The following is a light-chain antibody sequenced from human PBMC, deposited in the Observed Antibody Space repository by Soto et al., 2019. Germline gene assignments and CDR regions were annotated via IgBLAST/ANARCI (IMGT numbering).Light chain of an antibody. CDR3: QQYYSYPLT. CDR1: QGISSY. Sequence: AIRMTQSPSSFSASTGDRVTITCRASQGISSYLAWYQQKPGKAPKLLIYAASTLQSGVPSRFSGSGSGTDFTLTISCLQSEDFATYYCQQYYSYPLTFGQGTKEEIK. J-gene: IGKJ1*01. V-gene: IGKV1-8*01. CDR2: AAS.